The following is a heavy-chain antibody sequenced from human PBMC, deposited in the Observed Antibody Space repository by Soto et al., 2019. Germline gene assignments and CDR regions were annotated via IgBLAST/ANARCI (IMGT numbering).Heavy chain of an antibody. CDR1: GGSISSGGYS. CDR2: IYHSGST. D-gene: IGHD1-1*01. V-gene: IGHV4-30-2*01. J-gene: IGHJ2*01. Sequence: QLQLQESGSGLVKPSQTLSLTCAVSGGSISSGGYSWSWIRQPPGKGLAWIGYIYHSGSTYYNPSLKSRVTISVDWSKNQFSLDLSSVTAADTAVYYCARATYNSVGYFDLWGRGTLVTVSS. CDR3: ARATYNSVGYFDL.